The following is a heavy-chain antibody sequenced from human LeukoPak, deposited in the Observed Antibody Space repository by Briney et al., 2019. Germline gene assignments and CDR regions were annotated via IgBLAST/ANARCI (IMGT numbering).Heavy chain of an antibody. V-gene: IGHV4-34*01. Sequence: SETLSLTCAVYGGSFSGYYWSWIRQPPGKGLEWIGEINHSGSTNYNPSLKSRVTISVDTSKNQFSLKLSSVTAADTAVYYCARGIQLWLNWFDPWGQGTLVTVSS. J-gene: IGHJ5*02. CDR3: ARGIQLWLNWFDP. CDR2: INHSGST. D-gene: IGHD5-18*01. CDR1: GGSFSGYY.